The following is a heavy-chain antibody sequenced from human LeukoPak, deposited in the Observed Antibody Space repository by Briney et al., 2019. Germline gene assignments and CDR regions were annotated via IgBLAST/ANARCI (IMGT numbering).Heavy chain of an antibody. CDR2: ISSSSSTI. V-gene: IGHV3-48*04. CDR3: TRDPNGDYVGAFDM. J-gene: IGHJ3*02. Sequence: PGGSLRLSCAASGFTFSSYSMNWVRQAPGKGLEWVSYISSSSSTIYYADSVKGRFTISRDNSRDTLFLQMNSLRAEDTALYYCTRDPNGDYVGAFDMWGPGTMVTVSS. CDR1: GFTFSSYS. D-gene: IGHD4-17*01.